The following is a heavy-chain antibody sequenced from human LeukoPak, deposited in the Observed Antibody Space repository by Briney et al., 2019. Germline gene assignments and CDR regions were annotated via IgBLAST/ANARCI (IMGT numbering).Heavy chain of an antibody. CDR3: ARGPPEYCSGGSCYSGRNWIDP. Sequence: GASVKVSCKASGYTFTGYYMHWVRQAPGQGLEWMGWINPDGGADYAQKFQGRVTMTRDTSISTAYMALSRLRSDDTAVYYCARGPPEYCSGGSCYSGRNWIDPWGQGTLVTVSS. V-gene: IGHV1-2*02. D-gene: IGHD2-15*01. CDR2: INPDGGA. J-gene: IGHJ5*02. CDR1: GYTFTGYY.